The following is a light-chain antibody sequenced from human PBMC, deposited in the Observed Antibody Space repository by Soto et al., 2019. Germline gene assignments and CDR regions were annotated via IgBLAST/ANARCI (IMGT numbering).Light chain of an antibody. V-gene: IGKV1-5*03. CDR1: QIIGSW. J-gene: IGKJ2*01. Sequence: DSQMTQSPSTLSASVVDGVTITCRSSQIIGSWLAWYQQKPGKATKLMSYKATNLQSGVPSRFSGSGSGTDFSLTISSLQPVDSATYFCQQYNDFHYTFGPGTKLEI. CDR3: QQYNDFHYT. CDR2: KAT.